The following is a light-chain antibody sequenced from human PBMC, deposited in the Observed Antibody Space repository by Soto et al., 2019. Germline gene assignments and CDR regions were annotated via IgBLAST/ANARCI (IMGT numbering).Light chain of an antibody. V-gene: IGKV3-20*01. CDR2: GAS. Sequence: EIVLTQSPGTLSLSPRERATLSCRASQSVSSDYLAWYQRKPGQAPRLLIFGASSRAAGIPDRFSGSGSGTEFTLTVSRLEPEDFAVYYCQQYGSSPGTFGQGTKLEIK. CDR1: QSVSSDY. CDR3: QQYGSSPGT. J-gene: IGKJ2*01.